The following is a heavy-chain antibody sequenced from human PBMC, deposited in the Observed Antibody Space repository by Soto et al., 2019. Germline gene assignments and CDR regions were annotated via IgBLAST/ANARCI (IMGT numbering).Heavy chain of an antibody. J-gene: IGHJ6*02. D-gene: IGHD6-6*01. CDR3: AKDRSTSSLSASGYYYYGMDV. Sequence: EVQLLESGGGLVQPGGSLRLSCAASGFIFNNYAINWVRQAPGKGLEWVSAISGSGGSTYYADSVKGRFTISRDNSKNTLSLQMNSLRAEDTALYFCAKDRSTSSLSASGYYYYGMDVWGQGTAVTVSS. CDR2: ISGSGGST. V-gene: IGHV3-23*01. CDR1: GFIFNNYA.